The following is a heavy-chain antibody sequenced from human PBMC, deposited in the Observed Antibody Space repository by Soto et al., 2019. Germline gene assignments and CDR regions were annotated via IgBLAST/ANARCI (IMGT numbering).Heavy chain of an antibody. CDR1: GITFTTYG. CDR2: VSYDGSHK. V-gene: IGHV3-30*18. CDR3: AKEMYPRTVLDSSSPWGDY. J-gene: IGHJ4*02. D-gene: IGHD6-6*01. Sequence: QVQLVQSGGGVIQPGKSLRLSCAASGITFTTYGMHWVRQTPGKWLEWVAVVSYDGSHKYYADSVKGRFTISRDDSKNTLYLQLNSLRVEDTAVYYCAKEMYPRTVLDSSSPWGDYWGQGTLVTVSS.